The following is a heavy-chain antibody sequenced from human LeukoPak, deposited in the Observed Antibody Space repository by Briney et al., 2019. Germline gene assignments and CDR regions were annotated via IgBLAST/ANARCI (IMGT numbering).Heavy chain of an antibody. CDR3: ARQEALGSRSHNLAGVVFDY. V-gene: IGHV4-39*01. CDR1: GGSISSSSYY. J-gene: IGHJ4*02. CDR2: IYYSGST. Sequence: SETLSLTCTVSGGSISSSSYYWGWIRQPPGKGLEWIGSIYYSGSTYYNPSLKSRVTISVDTSKNQFSLKLSSVTAADTAVYYRARQEALGSRSHNLAGVVFDYWGQGTLVTVSS. D-gene: IGHD2-15*01.